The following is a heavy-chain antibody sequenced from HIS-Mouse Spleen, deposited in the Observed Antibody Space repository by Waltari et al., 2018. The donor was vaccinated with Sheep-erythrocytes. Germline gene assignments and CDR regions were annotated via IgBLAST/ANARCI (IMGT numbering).Heavy chain of an antibody. D-gene: IGHD4-17*01. CDR1: GFTVSSNY. Sequence: EVQLVESGGGLIQPGGSLRLSCAASGFTVSSNYMRWVRQAPGKGLGWASVIYSGGSTYYADSVKGRFTISRDNSKNTLYLQMNSLRAEDTAVYYCARGHPDYGDYDAFDIWGQGTMVTVSS. CDR2: IYSGGST. CDR3: ARGHPDYGDYDAFDI. J-gene: IGHJ3*02. V-gene: IGHV3-53*01.